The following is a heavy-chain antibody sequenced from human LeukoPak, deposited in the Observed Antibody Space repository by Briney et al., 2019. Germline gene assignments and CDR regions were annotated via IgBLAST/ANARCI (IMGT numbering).Heavy chain of an antibody. D-gene: IGHD1-1*01. J-gene: IGHJ6*03. V-gene: IGHV1-69*05. CDR2: ITPMSGTA. Sequence: SVKVSCKSSGGTFSSFAISWVRQAPRQGLEWIGGITPMSGTANYTQKFQGRVTITTDESTNTAFMEMNSLRFEDSAVYYCAFYRLCSPGTCHYYFYMDVWGKGTTVTVSS. CDR3: AFYRLCSPGTCHYYFYMDV. CDR1: GGTFSSFA.